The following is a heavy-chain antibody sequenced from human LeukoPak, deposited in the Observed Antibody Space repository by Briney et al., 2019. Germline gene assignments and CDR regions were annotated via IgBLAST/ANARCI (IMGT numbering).Heavy chain of an antibody. CDR1: LYTFTSYV. J-gene: IGHJ4*02. D-gene: IGHD1-26*01. CDR2: ISAYNGNT. CDR3: ARGVGTVYY. V-gene: IGHV1-18*01. Sequence: GSAKVSRKASLYTFTSYVISWVRQAPGQGREGVGGISAYNGNTNYAQKLQGRVTMTKDTSTSTAYVEMRGLRSDDTDVYYCARGVGTVYYWGQGALVTVSS.